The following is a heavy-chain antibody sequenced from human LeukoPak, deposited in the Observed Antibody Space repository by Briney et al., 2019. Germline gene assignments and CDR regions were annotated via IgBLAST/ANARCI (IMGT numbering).Heavy chain of an antibody. V-gene: IGHV3-74*01. D-gene: IGHD2-21*01. J-gene: IGHJ4*02. CDR3: ARGPLSGGAIQFDY. CDR2: ITPDGRST. Sequence: GGSLRLSCAASGFTFSSYWMHWVRQAPGRGLVWVSRITPDGRSTSHADSVKGRFTISRDNARNTLYLQMNSLRAEDTAVYYCARGPLSGGAIQFDYWGQGTLVTVSS. CDR1: GFTFSSYW.